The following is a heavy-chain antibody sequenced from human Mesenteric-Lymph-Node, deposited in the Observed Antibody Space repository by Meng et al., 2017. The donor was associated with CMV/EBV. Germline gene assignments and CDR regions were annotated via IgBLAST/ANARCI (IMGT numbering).Heavy chain of an antibody. J-gene: IGHJ5*02. CDR3: ARVGIAARLGWFDP. CDR1: GFTFRDYY. D-gene: IGHD6-6*01. V-gene: IGHV3-30*03. Sequence: GGSLRLSCAASGFTFRDYYMNWIRQAPGKGLEWVAVISYDGSNKYYADSVKGRFTISRDNSKNTLYLQMNSLRAEDTAVYYCARVGIAARLGWFDPWGQGTLVTVSS. CDR2: ISYDGSNK.